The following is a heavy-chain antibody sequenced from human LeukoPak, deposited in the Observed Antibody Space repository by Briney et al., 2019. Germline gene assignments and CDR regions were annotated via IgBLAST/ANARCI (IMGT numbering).Heavy chain of an antibody. V-gene: IGHV3-11*01. J-gene: IGHJ1*01. Sequence: GGSLRLSCAASGFTFSDYYMSWIRQAPGKGLEWVSYISSSGSTIYYADSVKGRSTISRDNAKNSLYLQMNSLRAEDTAVYYCARAERELLEEYFQHWGQGTLVTVSS. CDR3: ARAERELLEEYFQH. CDR1: GFTFSDYY. CDR2: ISSSGSTI. D-gene: IGHD1-26*01.